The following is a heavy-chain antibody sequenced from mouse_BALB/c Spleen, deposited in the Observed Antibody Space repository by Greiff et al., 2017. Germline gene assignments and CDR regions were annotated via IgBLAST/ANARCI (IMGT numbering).Heavy chain of an antibody. CDR3: ARGGNPYLYAMDY. Sequence: QVQLQQSGAELVRPGSSVKISCKASGYAFSSYWMNWVKQRPGQGLEWIGQIYPGDGDTNYNGKFKGKATLTADKSSSTAYMQLSSLTSEDSAVYVCARGGNPYLYAMDYWGQGTSVTVSS. J-gene: IGHJ4*01. V-gene: IGHV1-80*01. CDR1: GYAFSSYW. D-gene: IGHD2-1*01. CDR2: IYPGDGDT.